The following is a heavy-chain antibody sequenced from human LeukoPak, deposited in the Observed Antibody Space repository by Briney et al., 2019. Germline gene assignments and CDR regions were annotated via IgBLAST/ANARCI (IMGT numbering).Heavy chain of an antibody. V-gene: IGHV3-48*01. CDR1: GFTFSSYA. J-gene: IGHJ4*02. D-gene: IGHD3-10*01. CDR3: ACFYGSGSYYNFLFDY. CDR2: ISSSSSTI. Sequence: GGSLRLSCTASGFTFSSYAMNWVRQAPGKGLQWVSYISSSSSTIYYADSVKGRFTISRDNAKNSLYLQMNSLRAEDTAVYYCACFYGSGSYYNFLFDYWGQGTLVTVSS.